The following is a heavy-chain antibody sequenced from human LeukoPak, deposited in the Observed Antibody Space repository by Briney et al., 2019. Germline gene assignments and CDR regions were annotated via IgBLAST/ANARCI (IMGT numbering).Heavy chain of an antibody. CDR2: ISSSSSYI. J-gene: IGHJ5*02. V-gene: IGHV3-21*01. CDR3: ARDTRHYDFWSGYPNWFDP. CDR1: GFTFSSYW. D-gene: IGHD3-3*01. Sequence: PGGSLRLSCAASGFTFSSYWMNWVRQAPGKGLEWVSSISSSSSYIYYADSVKGRFTISRDNAKNSLYLQMNSLRAEDTAVYYCARDTRHYDFWSGYPNWFDPWGQGTLVAVSS.